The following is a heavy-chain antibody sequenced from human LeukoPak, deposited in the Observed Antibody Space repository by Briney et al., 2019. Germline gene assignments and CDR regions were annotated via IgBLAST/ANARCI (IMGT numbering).Heavy chain of an antibody. CDR1: GYTFTSYD. D-gene: IGHD5-18*01. Sequence: GASVKVSCKASGYTFTSYDINWVRQATGQGLEWMGWMDPNSGNTGYAQKFQGRVTMTRNTSISTAYMELSSLRSEDTAVYYCARCGYSYGDYYYYYYHMDVWGKGTTVTVSS. CDR3: ARCGYSYGDYYYYYYHMDV. V-gene: IGHV1-8*01. J-gene: IGHJ6*03. CDR2: MDPNSGNT.